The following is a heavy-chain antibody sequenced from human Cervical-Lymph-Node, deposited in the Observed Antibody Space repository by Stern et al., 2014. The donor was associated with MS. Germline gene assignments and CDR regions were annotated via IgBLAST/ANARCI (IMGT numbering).Heavy chain of an antibody. D-gene: IGHD4-17*01. CDR1: GYTFTRFY. CDR3: ARDTMT. J-gene: IGHJ4*02. CDR2: INPRTGTT. Sequence: VQLVQSGAEVKQSGASVKVSCKASGYTFTRFYIHWVRQAPGQGPEWMGTINPRTGTTRYAQRFQDRVTMTRDTSTSTVHMELSSVRSDDSAVYYCARDTMTWGQGTLVTVSS. V-gene: IGHV1-46*01.